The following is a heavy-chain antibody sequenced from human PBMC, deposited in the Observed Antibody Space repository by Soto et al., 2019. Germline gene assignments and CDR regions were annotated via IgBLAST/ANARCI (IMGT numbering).Heavy chain of an antibody. Sequence: PWGSLRLSCEGSGFTFRNYWMSWVRQAPGKGLQWVASINQDGSKQWYVDSVKGRFTISRDNAQNSLFLVINSLRAEDTAVYYCARDRDWAFDYWGQGTLVTVPQ. CDR2: INQDGSKQ. CDR1: GFTFRNYW. D-gene: IGHD3-9*01. J-gene: IGHJ4*02. V-gene: IGHV3-7*01. CDR3: ARDRDWAFDY.